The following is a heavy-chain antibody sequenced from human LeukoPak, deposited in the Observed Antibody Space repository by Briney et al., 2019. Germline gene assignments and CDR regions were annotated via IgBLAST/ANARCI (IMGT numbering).Heavy chain of an antibody. V-gene: IGHV3-64D*06. Sequence: PGGSLRLSCSASGFTFSSYAMHWVRQAPGKGLEYVSAISSNGGSTYYADSVKGRFTISRDNSKNTLYLQMSSLRAEDTAVYYCVKDLAMVRGVIIPRLGFDYWGQGTLVTVSS. CDR2: ISSNGGST. CDR1: GFTFSSYA. CDR3: VKDLAMVRGVIIPRLGFDY. D-gene: IGHD3-10*01. J-gene: IGHJ4*02.